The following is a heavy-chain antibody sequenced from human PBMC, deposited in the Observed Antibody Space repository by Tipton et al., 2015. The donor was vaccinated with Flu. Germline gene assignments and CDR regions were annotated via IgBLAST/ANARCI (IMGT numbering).Heavy chain of an antibody. CDR1: GASLSGGGYY. CDR3: ARDSAAHYGMDV. D-gene: IGHD6-13*01. Sequence: TLSLTCTVSGASLSGGGYYWSWIRQPPGKGLEWIGYIYYSGSTNYNPSLKSRVTISVDTSKNQFSLKPSSVTAADTAVYYCARDSAAHYGMDVWGQGTTVTVSS. V-gene: IGHV4-61*08. CDR2: IYYSGST. J-gene: IGHJ6*02.